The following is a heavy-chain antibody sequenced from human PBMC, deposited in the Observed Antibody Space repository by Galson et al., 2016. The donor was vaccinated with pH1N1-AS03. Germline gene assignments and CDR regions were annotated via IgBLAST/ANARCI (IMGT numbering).Heavy chain of an antibody. CDR3: ARGRGSYGMDV. D-gene: IGHD1-26*01. J-gene: IGHJ6*02. CDR2: INAGNGNT. CDR1: GYTFISYV. V-gene: IGHV1-3*01. Sequence: SVKVSCKASGYTFISYVMNWVRQAPGQRLEWMGWINAGNGNTTYSQSFQGRVTITRETSASKAYMELSSLRSEDTAVYYCARGRGSYGMDVWGQGTTVTVSS.